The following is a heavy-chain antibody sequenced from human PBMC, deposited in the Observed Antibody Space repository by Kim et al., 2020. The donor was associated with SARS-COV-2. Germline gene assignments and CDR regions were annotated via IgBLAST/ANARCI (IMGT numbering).Heavy chain of an antibody. CDR3: AKDLHSGYSSRYYYYYGMDV. Sequence: GGSLRLSCAASGFTFSSYGMHWVRQAPGKGLEWVAVISYDGSNKYYADSVKGRFTISRDNSKNTLYLQMNSLRAEDTAVYYCAKDLHSGYSSRYYYYYGMDVWGQGTTVTVSS. J-gene: IGHJ6*02. D-gene: IGHD6-13*01. CDR1: GFTFSSYG. CDR2: ISYDGSNK. V-gene: IGHV3-30*18.